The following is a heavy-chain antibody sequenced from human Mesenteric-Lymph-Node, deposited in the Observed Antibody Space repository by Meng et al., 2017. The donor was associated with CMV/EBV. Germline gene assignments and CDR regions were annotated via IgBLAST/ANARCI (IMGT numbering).Heavy chain of an antibody. CDR3: AKSPTYYYDSSGYCYFDY. J-gene: IGHJ4*02. CDR2: IYVDGGSI. CDR1: GFPFHDYA. Sequence: GESLKISCAASGFPFHDYAMHWVRQAPGKGLEWISLIYVDGGSIYYADSVKGRFTISRDNSKNSLYLQMNSLRAEDTAVYYCAKSPTYYYDSSGYCYFDYWGQGTLVTVSS. V-gene: IGHV3-43*02. D-gene: IGHD3-22*01.